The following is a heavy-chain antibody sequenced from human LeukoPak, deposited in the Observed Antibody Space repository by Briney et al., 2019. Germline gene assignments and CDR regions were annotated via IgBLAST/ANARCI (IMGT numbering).Heavy chain of an antibody. Sequence: GGSLRLSCAGSGFTFSSYSMIWVRQAPGKGLEWVAVISYDGSNKYYADSVKGRFTISRDNSKNTLYLQMNSLRAEDTAVYYCAQWFGNHLDYWGQGTLVTVSS. V-gene: IGHV3-30*03. CDR3: AQWFGNHLDY. J-gene: IGHJ4*02. CDR1: GFTFSSYS. D-gene: IGHD3-10*01. CDR2: ISYDGSNK.